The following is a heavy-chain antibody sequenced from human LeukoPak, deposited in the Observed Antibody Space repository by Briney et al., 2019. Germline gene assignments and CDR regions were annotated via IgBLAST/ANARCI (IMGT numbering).Heavy chain of an antibody. V-gene: IGHV1-18*01. CDR3: ARVLDHGDYVRYMDV. J-gene: IGHJ6*03. CDR2: ISAYNGNT. D-gene: IGHD4-17*01. Sequence: ASVKVSCKASGYTFTSYGISWVRQAPGQGLEWMGWISAYNGNTNYAQKLQGRVTMTTGTSTSTAYMELRSLRSDDTAVYYCARVLDHGDYVRYMDVRGKGTTVTISS. CDR1: GYTFTSYG.